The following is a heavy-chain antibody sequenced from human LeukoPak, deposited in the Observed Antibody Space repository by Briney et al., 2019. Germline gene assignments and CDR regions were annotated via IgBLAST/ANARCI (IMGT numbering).Heavy chain of an antibody. CDR1: KFTFSYYA. V-gene: IGHV3-30-3*01. CDR3: AKESGYSNSFFDY. J-gene: IGHJ4*02. CDR2: ISYDGSNK. D-gene: IGHD4-11*01. Sequence: PGRSLRLSCAASKFTFSYYAMHWVRQAPGKGLEWVAVISYDGSNKYYADSVKGRFTISRDNSKNTLYLQMNSLRAEDTAVYYCAKESGYSNSFFDYWGQGTLVTVSS.